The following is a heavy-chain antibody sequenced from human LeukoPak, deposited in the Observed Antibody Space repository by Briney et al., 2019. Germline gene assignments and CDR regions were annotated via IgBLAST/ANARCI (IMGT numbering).Heavy chain of an antibody. CDR3: ARQNGYNLSDAFDI. CDR2: ISYDDRNK. CDR1: GFTFSSYG. Sequence: GGSLRLSCAASGFTFSSYGMHWVRQAPGKGLEWVAIISYDDRNKYYADSVKGRFTISRDNSKNTLYLQMNSLRAEDTAVYYCARQNGYNLSDAFDIWGQGTMVTVSS. D-gene: IGHD5-24*01. J-gene: IGHJ3*02. V-gene: IGHV3-30*03.